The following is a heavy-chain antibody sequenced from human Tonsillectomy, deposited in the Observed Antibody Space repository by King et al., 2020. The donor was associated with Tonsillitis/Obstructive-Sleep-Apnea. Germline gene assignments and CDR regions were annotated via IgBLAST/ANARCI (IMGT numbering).Heavy chain of an antibody. Sequence: QLVQSGGGVVQPGRSLRLSCAASGFTFSSYAMHWVRQAPGKGLDWVAVISYDGSNKYYADSVKGRFTISRDNSKNTLYLQINSLRAEDTAVYYCARDGRRGYYMDVWGKGTTVTVSS. CDR1: GFTFSSYA. CDR3: ARDGRRGYYMDV. V-gene: IGHV3-30*01. D-gene: IGHD1-14*01. J-gene: IGHJ6*03. CDR2: ISYDGSNK.